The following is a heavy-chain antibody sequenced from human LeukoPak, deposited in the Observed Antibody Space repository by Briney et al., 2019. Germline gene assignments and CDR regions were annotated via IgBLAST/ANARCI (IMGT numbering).Heavy chain of an antibody. D-gene: IGHD3-16*01. V-gene: IGHV4-34*01. Sequence: SETLSLTCAVYGGSFSGYYWSWIRQPPGKGLEWIGEINHSGSTNYNPSLKSRVTISVDTSKNQFSLKLSSVTAADTAVYYCARDMNYMDVWGKGTTVTVSS. CDR3: ARDMNYMDV. J-gene: IGHJ6*03. CDR1: GGSFSGYY. CDR2: INHSGST.